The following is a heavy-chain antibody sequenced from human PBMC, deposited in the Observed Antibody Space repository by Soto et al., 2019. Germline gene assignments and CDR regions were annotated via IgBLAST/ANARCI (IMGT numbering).Heavy chain of an antibody. D-gene: IGHD5-12*01. CDR1: GFTFSDYY. CDR2: ISSSSSYT. CDR3: ARVDGDGYNSYYFDY. V-gene: IGHV3-11*06. Sequence: QVQLVESGGGLVQPGGSLRLSCAASGFTFSDYYMSWIRQAPGKGLEWVSYISSSSSYTNYADFVKGRFTISRDNAKNSLYLQMNSLRAEDTAVYYCARVDGDGYNSYYFDYWGQGTLVTVSS. J-gene: IGHJ4*02.